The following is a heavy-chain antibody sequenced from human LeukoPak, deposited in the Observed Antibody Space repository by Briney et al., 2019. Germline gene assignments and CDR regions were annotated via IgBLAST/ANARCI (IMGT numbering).Heavy chain of an antibody. CDR2: IRYDGTNK. CDR1: GFTFSSFG. CDR3: ARVLRYCSGGNCYSGGLGYMDV. V-gene: IGHV3-30*02. D-gene: IGHD2-15*01. J-gene: IGHJ6*03. Sequence: GGSLRLSCAASGFTFSSFGMHWVRQAPGQGLEWVAFIRYDGTNKYYADSVKGRFTISRDNAKSSLYLQMNSLRVEDTAVYYCARVLRYCSGGNCYSGGLGYMDVWGKGTTVTISS.